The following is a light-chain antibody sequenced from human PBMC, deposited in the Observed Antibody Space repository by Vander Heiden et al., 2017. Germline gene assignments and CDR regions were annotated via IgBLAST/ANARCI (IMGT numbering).Light chain of an antibody. CDR2: AAS. Sequence: DIHIILSPSPLSASVGDRVTITCRASQYISNYLKWYQQKAGKAPRLLIYAASNRQSGIPSRFSGSGSGTDFTLTISSLQPEDFATYYCQQSFTTPLTFGGGTKVESK. CDR1: QYISNY. V-gene: IGKV1-39*01. CDR3: QQSFTTPLT. J-gene: IGKJ4*01.